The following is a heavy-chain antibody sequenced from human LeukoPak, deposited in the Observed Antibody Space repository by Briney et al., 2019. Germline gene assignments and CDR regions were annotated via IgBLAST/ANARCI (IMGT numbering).Heavy chain of an antibody. Sequence: SETLSLTCTVSGGSISSSSYYWGWIRQPPGKGLEWIGSIYYSGSTYYNPSLKSRVTISVDTSENQFSLKLSSVTAADTAVYYCLSYYDILTGYFQWGQGTLVTVSS. J-gene: IGHJ4*02. CDR3: LSYYDILTGYFQ. CDR2: IYYSGST. D-gene: IGHD3-9*01. V-gene: IGHV4-39*01. CDR1: GGSISSSSYY.